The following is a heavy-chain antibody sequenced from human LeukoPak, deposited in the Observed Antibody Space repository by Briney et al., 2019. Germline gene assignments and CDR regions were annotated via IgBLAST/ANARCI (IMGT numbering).Heavy chain of an antibody. D-gene: IGHD6-13*01. Sequence: ASVKVSCKASGYTFTSYDINWVRQATGQGLEWMGWMKPNSGNTGYAQKFQGRVTMPRNTSISTAYMELSSLRSEDTAVYYCARSYSSSWYSYYYYYMDVWGKGTTVTISS. V-gene: IGHV1-8*01. CDR2: MKPNSGNT. CDR1: GYTFTSYD. CDR3: ARSYSSSWYSYYYYYMDV. J-gene: IGHJ6*03.